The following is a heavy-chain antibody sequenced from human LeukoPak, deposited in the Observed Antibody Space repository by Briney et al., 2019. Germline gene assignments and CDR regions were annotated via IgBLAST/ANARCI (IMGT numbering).Heavy chain of an antibody. V-gene: IGHV3-11*01. CDR3: AGTDYYDSSGCYFDL. CDR2: VSSSATTATTK. D-gene: IGHD3-22*01. Sequence: SGGSLRLSCAASGITFSDYYMSWIRQAPGQGLEWVSYVSSSATTATTKYYADSVKGRFTISRDNAKNSLYLQMNSLRAEDTAVYYCAGTDYYDSSGCYFDLWGQGTLVSVSS. J-gene: IGHJ4*02. CDR1: GITFSDYY.